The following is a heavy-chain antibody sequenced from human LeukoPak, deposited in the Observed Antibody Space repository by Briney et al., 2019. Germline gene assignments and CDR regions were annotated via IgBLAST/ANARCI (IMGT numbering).Heavy chain of an antibody. V-gene: IGHV4-39*01. J-gene: IGHJ5*02. D-gene: IGHD4-11*01. CDR2: IYYSGST. CDR3: ARQFTVTGGWFAP. CDR1: GGSISSSSYY. Sequence: SETLSLTCTASGGSISSSSYYWGWIRQPPGKGLEWIGSIYYSGSTYYNPSLKSRVTIFVDTSKNQFSLKLSSVTAADTAVYYCARQFTVTGGWFAPWGQGTLVTVSS.